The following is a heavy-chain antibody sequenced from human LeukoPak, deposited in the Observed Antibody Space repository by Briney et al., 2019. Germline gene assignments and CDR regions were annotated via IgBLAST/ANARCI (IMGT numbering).Heavy chain of an antibody. D-gene: IGHD6-19*01. CDR1: GGSISSGSYY. CDR2: IYTSGST. J-gene: IGHJ2*01. CDR3: ARDRGQWLVDWYFDL. Sequence: PSETLSLTCTVSGGSISSGSYYWSWIRQPAGKGLEWIGRIYTSGSTNYNPSLKSRVTISVDTSKNQFSLKLSSVTAADTAVYYCARDRGQWLVDWYFDLWGRGTLVTVPS. V-gene: IGHV4-61*02.